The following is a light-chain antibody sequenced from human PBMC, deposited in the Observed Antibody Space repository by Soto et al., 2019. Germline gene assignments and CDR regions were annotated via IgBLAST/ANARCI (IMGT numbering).Light chain of an antibody. V-gene: IGLV2-14*01. J-gene: IGLJ1*01. CDR3: SSYTSSSTLYV. CDR2: DVS. Sequence: QSALTQPASVSGSPGQSITISCTGTSSDVGGYNYVSWYQQHPGKAPKLMIYDVSNRPSGVSTRFSGSKSGNTASLTISGLLAEDEADYYCSSYTSSSTLYVFGSGTKLTVL. CDR1: SSDVGGYNY.